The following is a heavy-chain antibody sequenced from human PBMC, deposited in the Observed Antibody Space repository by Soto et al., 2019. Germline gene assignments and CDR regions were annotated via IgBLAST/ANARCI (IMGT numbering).Heavy chain of an antibody. J-gene: IGHJ5*02. D-gene: IGHD6-13*01. Sequence: ASVKVSCKASGYTFTSYGISWVRQAPGQGLEWMGWISAYNGNTNYAQKLQGRVTMTTDTSTSTAYMELSSLRSEDTAVYYCARTGYSSSWAQFDPWGQGTLVTVSS. V-gene: IGHV1-18*01. CDR3: ARTGYSSSWAQFDP. CDR2: ISAYNGNT. CDR1: GYTFTSYG.